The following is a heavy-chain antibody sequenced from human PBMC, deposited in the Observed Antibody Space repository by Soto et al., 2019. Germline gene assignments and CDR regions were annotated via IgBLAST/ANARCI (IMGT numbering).Heavy chain of an antibody. CDR1: GFTFSSYG. V-gene: IGHV3-33*01. CDR2: IWYDGSNK. J-gene: IGHJ6*02. Sequence: GGSLRLSCAASGFTFSSYGMHWVRQAPGKGLEWVAVIWYDGSNKYYADSVKGRFTISRDNSKNTLYLQMNSLRAEDTAVYYCARDVLRFLEGLDYYYGMDVWGQGTTVTVSS. CDR3: ARDVLRFLEGLDYYYGMDV. D-gene: IGHD3-3*01.